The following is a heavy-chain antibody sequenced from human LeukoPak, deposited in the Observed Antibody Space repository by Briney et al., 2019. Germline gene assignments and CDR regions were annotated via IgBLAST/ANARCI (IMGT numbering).Heavy chain of an antibody. CDR1: GYTFTSYA. J-gene: IGHJ4*02. V-gene: IGHV1-46*01. CDR3: ARAAYYYDSSGYESFDY. D-gene: IGHD3-22*01. CDR2: INPSGGST. Sequence: ASVKVSCKASGYTFTSYAMNWVRQAPGQGLEWMGIINPSGGSTSYAQKFQGRVTMTRDTSTSTVYMELSSLRSEDTAVYYCARAAYYYDSSGYESFDYWGQGTLVTVSS.